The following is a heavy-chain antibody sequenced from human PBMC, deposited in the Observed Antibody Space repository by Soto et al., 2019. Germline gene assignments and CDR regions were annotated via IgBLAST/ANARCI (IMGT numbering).Heavy chain of an antibody. D-gene: IGHD1-26*01. CDR3: ARDQVGPSPLGY. Sequence: GASVKVSCKASGYTFTNYGISWVRQAPGQGLEWMGWISAYNGNTKYAQKFQDRVTMTTDTSTSTAYMELRSLRSDDTAVYYCARDQVGPSPLGYWGQGTLVTVSS. J-gene: IGHJ4*02. V-gene: IGHV1-18*01. CDR2: ISAYNGNT. CDR1: GYTFTNYG.